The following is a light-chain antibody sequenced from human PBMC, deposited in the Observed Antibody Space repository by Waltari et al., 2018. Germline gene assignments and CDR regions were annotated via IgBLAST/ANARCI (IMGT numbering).Light chain of an antibody. CDR1: SGPTTFA. CDR3: QTWGSDIVV. CDR2: VNGDGSH. Sequence: QLVVTQSPSASASLGASVTFTGTLSSGPTTFAIAWPPQQPQKGPRSLMTVNGDGSHRKGDGIPDRFSGSSSGADRYLTVSSLQSEDEADYYCQTWGSDIVVFGGGTKLTVL. J-gene: IGLJ2*01. V-gene: IGLV4-69*01.